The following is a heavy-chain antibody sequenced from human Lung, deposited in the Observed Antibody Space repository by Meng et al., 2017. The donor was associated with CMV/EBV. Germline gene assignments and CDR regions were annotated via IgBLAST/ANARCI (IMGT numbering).Heavy chain of an antibody. Sequence: GGSXRLXCAASGFTFDDYGMRCVRQAPGKGLEWVSGINWNGGSTGYADSVKGRFTISRDNAKNSLYLQMNSLRADDRALHYCAKDIFPATVTTSFLDYWGQGXLVTVSS. CDR1: GFTFDDYG. V-gene: IGHV3-20*04. D-gene: IGHD4-17*01. CDR2: INWNGGST. J-gene: IGHJ4*02. CDR3: AKDIFPATVTTSFLDY.